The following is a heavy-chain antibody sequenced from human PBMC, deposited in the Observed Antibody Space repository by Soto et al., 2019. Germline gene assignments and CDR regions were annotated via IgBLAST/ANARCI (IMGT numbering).Heavy chain of an antibody. CDR3: ARGSLRYFAREAFDY. J-gene: IGHJ4*02. Sequence: SETLSLTCTVSGGSISSYYWSWIRQPPGKGLEWIGYIYYSGSTNYNPSLKSRVTISVDTSKNQFSLKLSSVTAADTAVYYCARGSLRYFAREAFDYWGQGTLVTVSS. V-gene: IGHV4-59*01. CDR2: IYYSGST. CDR1: GGSISSYY. D-gene: IGHD3-9*01.